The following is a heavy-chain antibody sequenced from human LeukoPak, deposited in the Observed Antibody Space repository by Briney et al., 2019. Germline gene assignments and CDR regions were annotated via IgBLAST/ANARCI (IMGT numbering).Heavy chain of an antibody. J-gene: IGHJ4*02. D-gene: IGHD3-22*01. CDR3: ATNFGAYYYDTSRYYDF. V-gene: IGHV3-43*02. CDR1: GFTFDDYA. Sequence: GGTLRLSCAASGFTFDDYAMHWVRQAPGKGLEWVSHISGDGNSTYYAGSVKGRFTISRDNSKNSLYLQMNSLRTEDTAFYYCATNFGAYYYDTSRYYDFWGQGTLVTVSS. CDR2: ISGDGNST.